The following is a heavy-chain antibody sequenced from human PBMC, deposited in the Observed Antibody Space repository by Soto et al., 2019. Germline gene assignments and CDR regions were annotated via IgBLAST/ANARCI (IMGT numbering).Heavy chain of an antibody. CDR3: ARGTRTDGDFWSGSYYYYYGMDV. CDR1: GYSISSGYY. D-gene: IGHD3-3*01. CDR2: IYHSGST. Sequence: SETLSLTCAVSGYSISSGYYWGWIRQPPGKGLEWIGSIYHSGSTYYNPSLKSRVTISVDTSKNQFSLKLSSVTAADTAVYYCARGTRTDGDFWSGSYYYYYGMDVWGQGTTVIVSS. V-gene: IGHV4-38-2*01. J-gene: IGHJ6*02.